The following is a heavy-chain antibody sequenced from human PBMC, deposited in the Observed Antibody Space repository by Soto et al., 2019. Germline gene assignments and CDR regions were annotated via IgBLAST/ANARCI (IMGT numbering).Heavy chain of an antibody. Sequence: GGSLRLSCAASGFTFSSYSMNWVRQAPGKGLEWVSSISSSSSYIYYADSVKGRFTISRDNAKNSLYLQMNSLRAEETAVYYWARGSVVVPAAMGDCYYGMDVWGQGTTVTVSS. CDR2: ISSSSSYI. CDR1: GFTFSSYS. D-gene: IGHD2-2*01. V-gene: IGHV3-21*01. CDR3: ARGSVVVPAAMGDCYYGMDV. J-gene: IGHJ6*02.